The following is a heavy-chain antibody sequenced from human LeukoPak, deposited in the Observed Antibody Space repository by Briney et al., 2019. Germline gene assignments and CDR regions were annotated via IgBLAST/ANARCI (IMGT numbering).Heavy chain of an antibody. Sequence: ASVKVSCKASGYTFTGYYMHWVRQAPGQGLEWMGRINPNSGGTNYAQKFQGRVTMTRDTSISTAYMELSRLRSDDTAVYYCARDRIAAAGPFDYWGQGTLVTVSS. CDR1: GYTFTGYY. D-gene: IGHD6-13*01. CDR3: ARDRIAAAGPFDY. V-gene: IGHV1-2*02. J-gene: IGHJ4*02. CDR2: INPNSGGT.